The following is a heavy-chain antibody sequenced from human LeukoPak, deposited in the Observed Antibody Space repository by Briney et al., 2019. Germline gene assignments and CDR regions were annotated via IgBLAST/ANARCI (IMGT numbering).Heavy chain of an antibody. CDR3: ARHMGSPPNWFPP. CDR1: GGSISSYY. CDR2: IYYTGIT. V-gene: IGHV4-59*08. D-gene: IGHD2-8*01. Sequence: AETLSLTCRVSGGSISSYYWSWLRQSPGKGLEWIGYIYYTGITNYNPALKSRVSMSVDRSRNQISLNLTSVTATDTAIYHCARHMGSPPNWFPPWGQGTLVTVSS. J-gene: IGHJ5*02.